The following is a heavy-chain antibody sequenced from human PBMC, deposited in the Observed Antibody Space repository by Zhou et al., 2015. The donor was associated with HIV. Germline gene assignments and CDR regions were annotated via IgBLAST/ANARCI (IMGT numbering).Heavy chain of an antibody. CDR1: GFTFDRYA. CDR3: AKDRYGDQEGHFDY. J-gene: IGHJ4*02. CDR2: ISFDATYR. D-gene: IGHD4-17*01. Sequence: QVQLVESGGGVVQPGRSLRLSCAASGFTFDRYAIHWVRQAPGRGLEWVAQISFDATYRHYADSVKGRFIISRDNPKSTLYLQMNSLRVEDTAVYYCAKDRYGDQEGHFDYWGQGTLVTVSS. V-gene: IGHV3-30*18.